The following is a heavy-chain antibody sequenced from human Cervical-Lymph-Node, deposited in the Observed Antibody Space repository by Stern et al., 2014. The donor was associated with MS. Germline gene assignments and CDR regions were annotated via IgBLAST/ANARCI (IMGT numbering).Heavy chain of an antibody. Sequence: VQLVESGAEVKKPGSSVKISCKASGGTFSSSAISWMRQAPGQGLEWMGLMTPMFGSPTYAQNFRGKVTITADESTTTAYMELSSMRSDDTAVYYCARSTVTPHWFDPWGQGTLVTVSS. J-gene: IGHJ5*02. D-gene: IGHD4-17*01. V-gene: IGHV1-69*01. CDR2: MTPMFGSP. CDR1: GGTFSSSA. CDR3: ARSTVTPHWFDP.